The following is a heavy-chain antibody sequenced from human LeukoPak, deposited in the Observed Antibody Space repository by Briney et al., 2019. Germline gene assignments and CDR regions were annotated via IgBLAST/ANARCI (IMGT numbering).Heavy chain of an antibody. D-gene: IGHD3-3*01. CDR3: ARPPSITNPYYGLDV. CDR2: IYSGGNT. V-gene: IGHV3-53*01. J-gene: IGHJ6*02. CDR1: GFTVSINY. Sequence: GGSLRLSCAASGFTVSINYMSWVRQAPGKGLEWVSVIYSGGNTYYADSVKGRFTISRDNSKNSLYLQMNSLTAEDTAVYYCARPPSITNPYYGLDVWGQGTTVTVSS.